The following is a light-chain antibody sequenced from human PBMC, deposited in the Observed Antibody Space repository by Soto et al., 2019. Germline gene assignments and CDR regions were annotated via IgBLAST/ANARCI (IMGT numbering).Light chain of an antibody. CDR3: LQHNSYPRT. J-gene: IGKJ1*01. V-gene: IGKV1-17*01. CDR2: TAY. CDR1: QGIRND. Sequence: DIQMTQSPSSLSASVGDRVTITCRASQGIRNDLGRYQQKPGKAPKRLIYTAYSLQSGVQSTFSGSGYGTELTLTNNSMQPEDYATYYCLQHNSYPRTFGQGTKVEIK.